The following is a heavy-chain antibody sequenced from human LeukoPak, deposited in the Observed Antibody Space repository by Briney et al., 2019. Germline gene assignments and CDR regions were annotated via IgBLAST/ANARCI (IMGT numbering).Heavy chain of an antibody. D-gene: IGHD3-9*01. CDR1: GFTFSSYA. CDR2: ISGSGGST. J-gene: IGHJ5*02. V-gene: IGHV3-23*01. CDR3: AKGAAPRLGKGNWFDP. Sequence: GGSLRLSCAASGFTFSSYAMTWVRQAPGKGLEWVSGISGSGGSTYHADSVKGRFTISRDNSKNTLYMQMNSLRAKDTAVYYCAKGAAPRLGKGNWFDPWGQGTLITVSS.